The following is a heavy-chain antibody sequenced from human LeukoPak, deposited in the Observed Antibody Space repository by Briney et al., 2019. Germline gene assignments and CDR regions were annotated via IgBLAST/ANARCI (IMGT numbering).Heavy chain of an antibody. Sequence: GGSLRLSCVASGFTFSVYAMSWVRQAPGKGLEWVSAINGRGDTTFYTDSVKGRFTISRDNSKNTVFLQMNSLRADDTATYYCAKDRVSPGFNLFDPWGQGTLVTVSS. CDR2: INGRGDTT. J-gene: IGHJ5*02. CDR3: AKDRVSPGFNLFDP. D-gene: IGHD1-1*01. CDR1: GFTFSVYA. V-gene: IGHV3-23*01.